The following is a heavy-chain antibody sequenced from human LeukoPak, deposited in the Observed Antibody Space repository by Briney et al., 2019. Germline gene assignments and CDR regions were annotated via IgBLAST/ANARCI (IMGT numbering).Heavy chain of an antibody. CDR1: GFTFSSYA. V-gene: IGHV3-23*01. Sequence: GGSLRLSCAASGFTFSSYAMSWVRQAPGKGLEWVSAISGSGGSTYYADSVKGRFTISRDNSKNTLYLQMNSLRAEDTAVYYCAKDAPCSGGSCYQGYNDYWGQGTLVTVPS. D-gene: IGHD2-15*01. CDR2: ISGSGGST. CDR3: AKDAPCSGGSCYQGYNDY. J-gene: IGHJ4*02.